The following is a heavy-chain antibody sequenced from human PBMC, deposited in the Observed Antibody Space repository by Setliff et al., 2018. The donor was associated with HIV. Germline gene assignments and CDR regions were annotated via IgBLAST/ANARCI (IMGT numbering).Heavy chain of an antibody. Sequence: SETLSLTCAVSGGSISSSNWWTWVRQPPGKGLEWIGESYHGGSTNYNPSLKSRVTISLDKSKNQFSLKLTSVTAADTAIYFCARSCQSGRSDWYFDLWGRGTLVTVSS. CDR3: ARSCQSGRSDWYFDL. V-gene: IGHV4-4*02. J-gene: IGHJ2*01. CDR1: GGSISSSNW. D-gene: IGHD2-15*01. CDR2: SYHGGST.